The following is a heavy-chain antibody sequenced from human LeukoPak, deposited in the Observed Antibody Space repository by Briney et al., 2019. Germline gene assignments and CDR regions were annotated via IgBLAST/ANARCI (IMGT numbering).Heavy chain of an antibody. Sequence: ASVKVSCKASGYTFTGYYMHWVRQAPGQGLEWMGWISAYNGNTNYAQKLQGRVTMTTDTSTSTAYMELRSLRSDDTAVYYCARAGGYYDFWSGYSTDYWGQGTLVTVSS. V-gene: IGHV1-18*04. CDR1: GYTFTGYY. J-gene: IGHJ4*02. D-gene: IGHD3-3*01. CDR2: ISAYNGNT. CDR3: ARAGGYYDFWSGYSTDY.